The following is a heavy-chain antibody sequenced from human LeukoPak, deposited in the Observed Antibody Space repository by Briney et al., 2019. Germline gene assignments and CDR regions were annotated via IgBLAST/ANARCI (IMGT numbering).Heavy chain of an antibody. CDR3: TTAAESWLQPDY. Sequence: GGSLRLSCAASGLTLSNVGVSWVRRAPGKGLEWVGRIKSNTDGGTTHYAVPVKGRLTISRDDSKNTLYLQMNSLKTEDTALYYCTTAAESWLQPDYWGQGTRVTVSS. CDR1: GLTLSNVG. CDR2: IKSNTDGGTT. V-gene: IGHV3-15*01. D-gene: IGHD5-24*01. J-gene: IGHJ4*02.